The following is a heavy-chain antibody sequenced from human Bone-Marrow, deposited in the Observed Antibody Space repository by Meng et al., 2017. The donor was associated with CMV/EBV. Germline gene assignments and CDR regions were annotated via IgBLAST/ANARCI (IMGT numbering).Heavy chain of an antibody. Sequence: ASVKVSCKASGYTFTSYGISWVRQAPGQGLEWMGWISAYNGNTNYAQKLQGRVTMTTDTSTSTAYMELRSLRSDDTAMYYCARVNQRRGVRPNYYYYGMGVWGQGTTVTVSS. CDR1: GYTFTSYG. CDR2: ISAYNGNT. CDR3: ARVNQRRGVRPNYYYYGMGV. D-gene: IGHD3-10*01. V-gene: IGHV1-18*01. J-gene: IGHJ6*01.